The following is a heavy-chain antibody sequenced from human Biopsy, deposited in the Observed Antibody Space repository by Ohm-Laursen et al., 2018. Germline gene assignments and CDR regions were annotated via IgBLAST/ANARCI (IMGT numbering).Heavy chain of an antibody. J-gene: IGHJ5*01. CDR1: GATFSNYA. D-gene: IGHD3-3*01. V-gene: IGHV1-2*02. CDR2: IDPKSGGT. CDR3: ARELGDFWGGRQFDF. Sequence: GASVKVSCKASGATFSNYAINWLRQAPGQGLEWMGWIDPKSGGTNYAQKFQGRVTMTRDTSISTTYMELRRLTSDDTAVFYCARELGDFWGGRQFDFWGQGTLVTVSS.